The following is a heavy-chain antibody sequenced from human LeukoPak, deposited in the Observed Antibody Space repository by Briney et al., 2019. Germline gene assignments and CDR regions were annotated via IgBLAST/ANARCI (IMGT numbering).Heavy chain of an antibody. V-gene: IGHV4-34*12. CDR2: IIHSGST. CDR1: GGSFSGYY. J-gene: IGHJ4*02. D-gene: IGHD3-10*01. Sequence: SETLSLTCAVYGGSFSGYYWSWIRQPPGKGLEWIGEIIHSGSTNYNPSLKSRVTISVDTSKNQFSLKLSSVTAADTAVYYCARHGDYYGSGSRYWGQGTLVTVSS. CDR3: ARHGDYYGSGSRY.